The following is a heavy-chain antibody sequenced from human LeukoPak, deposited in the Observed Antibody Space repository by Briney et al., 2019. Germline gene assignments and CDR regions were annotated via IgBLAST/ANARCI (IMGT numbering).Heavy chain of an antibody. CDR3: ARRTVTEYYFDY. D-gene: IGHD4-17*01. J-gene: IGHJ4*02. Sequence: GGSLRLSCAASGFTFSTYPMHWVRQAPGRGLEWVATISYDGSNQYYADSVKGRFTISRDNPKNTLYLQMNSLRPEDTAVYYCARRTVTEYYFDYWGQGTLVTVSS. CDR2: ISYDGSNQ. V-gene: IGHV3-30-3*01. CDR1: GFTFSTYP.